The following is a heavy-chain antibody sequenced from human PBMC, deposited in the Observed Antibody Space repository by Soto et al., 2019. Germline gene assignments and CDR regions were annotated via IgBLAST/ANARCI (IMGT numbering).Heavy chain of an antibody. CDR2: FYSSGRT. J-gene: IGHJ5*02. D-gene: IGHD3-16*02. CDR1: GGSINSDEFY. V-gene: IGHV4-31*03. Sequence: QVQLQESGPGLVKPSQTLSLTCSLSGGSINSDEFYWTWIRQSPGKGREWIGYFYSSGRTHYNPSLKSRINISLDTSNNLLSLRLSSVTAADTAVYYCARMGLHLGELSRNWFDPWGRGTLVTVSS. CDR3: ARMGLHLGELSRNWFDP.